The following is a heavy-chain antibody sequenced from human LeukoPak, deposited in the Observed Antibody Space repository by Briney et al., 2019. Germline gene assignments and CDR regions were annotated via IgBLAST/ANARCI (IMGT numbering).Heavy chain of an antibody. Sequence: ASVKVSCKASGYSFTDYYMHWVRQAPGQGLEWMGWINPNSGGTNYAQKFQGRVTMTRDTSISTAYMELSRLRSDDTAVYYCARGIVVVVAATHNPFDIWGQGTMVTVSS. V-gene: IGHV1-2*02. D-gene: IGHD2-15*01. CDR3: ARGIVVVVAATHNPFDI. J-gene: IGHJ3*02. CDR1: GYSFTDYY. CDR2: INPNSGGT.